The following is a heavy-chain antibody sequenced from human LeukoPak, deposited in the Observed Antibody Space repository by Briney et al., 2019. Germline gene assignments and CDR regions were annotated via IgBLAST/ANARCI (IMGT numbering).Heavy chain of an antibody. D-gene: IGHD1-26*01. CDR2: INPSSGGT. CDR3: AREYSSGSYQGY. CDR1: GYTFTDYY. J-gene: IGHJ4*02. Sequence: ASVKGSCKASGYTFTDYYMHWVREAPGQGLEWMGWINPSSGGTNYAQKLRGRVTMTTDTSTSTAYMELRSLRSDDTAVYYCAREYSSGSYQGYWGQGTLVTVSS. V-gene: IGHV1-2*02.